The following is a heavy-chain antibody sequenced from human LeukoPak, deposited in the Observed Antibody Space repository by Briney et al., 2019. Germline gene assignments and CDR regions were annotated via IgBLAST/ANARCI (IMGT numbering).Heavy chain of an antibody. CDR1: GFTFSTYA. Sequence: GGSLRLSCEASGFTFSTYAMSWVRQAPGKGLEWVSAISDSGGSTYYAASVKGRFTISRDSPKNTLHLQMNSLRAEDTAVYYCAKAVAGTTGLWDYWGQGTLVIVSS. CDR2: ISDSGGST. V-gene: IGHV3-23*01. CDR3: AKAVAGTTGLWDY. J-gene: IGHJ4*02. D-gene: IGHD6-19*01.